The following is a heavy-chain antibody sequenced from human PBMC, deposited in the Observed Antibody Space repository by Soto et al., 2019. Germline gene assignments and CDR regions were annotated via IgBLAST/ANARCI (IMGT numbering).Heavy chain of an antibody. Sequence: QVQLVQSAGEVKKPGASAIVSCQASGYTFRNYIIAWLRQAPGLGLEWMGWISPYNGNTNYARQFRGRVTLTTDTSTSASYFELRNLGSDDAATYYCARYCAGNACYSRHYYAMDVWGQGTTVSVSS. CDR3: ARYCAGNACYSRHYYAMDV. D-gene: IGHD2-21*02. CDR1: GYTFRNYI. J-gene: IGHJ6*02. CDR2: ISPYNGNT. V-gene: IGHV1-18*01.